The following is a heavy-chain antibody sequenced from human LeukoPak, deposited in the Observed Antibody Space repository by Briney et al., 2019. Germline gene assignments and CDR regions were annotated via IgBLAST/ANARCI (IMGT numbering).Heavy chain of an antibody. CDR1: GFTFSSYA. D-gene: IGHD3-3*01. CDR3: AKGRTSVYYDFWADAFDI. Sequence: PGGSLRLSCAASGFTFSSYAMSWVRQAPGKGLEWVSAISGSGGSTYYADSVKGRFTISRDNSKNTLYLQMNSLRAEDTAVYYCAKGRTSVYYDFWADAFDIWGQGTMVTVSS. V-gene: IGHV3-23*01. J-gene: IGHJ3*02. CDR2: ISGSGGST.